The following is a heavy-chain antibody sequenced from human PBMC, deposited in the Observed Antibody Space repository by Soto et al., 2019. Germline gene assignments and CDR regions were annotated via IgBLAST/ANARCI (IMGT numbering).Heavy chain of an antibody. CDR1: GGTFGSYA. V-gene: IGHV1-69*13. J-gene: IGHJ6*02. CDR3: ARKSSSSDLYYYYGMDV. D-gene: IGHD6-6*01. Sequence: SVKVSCKASGGTFGSYAISWVRQAPGQGLEWMGGIIPIFGTASYAQKFQGRVTITADESTSTAYMELSSLRSEDTAVYYCARKSSSSDLYYYYGMDVWGQGTTVTVSS. CDR2: IIPIFGTA.